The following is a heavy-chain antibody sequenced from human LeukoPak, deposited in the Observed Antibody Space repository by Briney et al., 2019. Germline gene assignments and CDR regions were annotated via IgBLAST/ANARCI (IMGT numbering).Heavy chain of an antibody. J-gene: IGHJ4*02. CDR3: ARDSTAMGFFDY. V-gene: IGHV3-30*04. D-gene: IGHD5-18*01. CDR2: ISFHGTDT. CDR1: GFTFISYA. Sequence: GTSLRLSCAASGFTFISYAIHWVRQAPGKGLEWVAVISFHGTDTFYADSVKGRFTISRDNSKNTLYLQMSSLRGDDTAVYYCARDSTAMGFFDYWGQGTLVTVSS.